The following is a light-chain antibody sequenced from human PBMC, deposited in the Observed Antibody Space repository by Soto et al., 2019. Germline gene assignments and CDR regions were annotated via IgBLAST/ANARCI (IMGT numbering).Light chain of an antibody. V-gene: IGLV1-40*01. J-gene: IGLJ3*02. CDR1: SSNIGARYD. CDR3: QSYDSTLSALV. CDR2: GNT. Sequence: QSVLTQPPSVSGAPGQRVTISCTGRSSNIGARYDVQWYQQVPGTAPKLLIFGNTNRPSGVPDRFSASKSGTSASLAISGLQAEDEADYYCQSYDSTLSALVFGGGTQLT.